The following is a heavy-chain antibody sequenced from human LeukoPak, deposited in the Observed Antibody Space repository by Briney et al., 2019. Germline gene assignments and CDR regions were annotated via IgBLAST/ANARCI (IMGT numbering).Heavy chain of an antibody. Sequence: PSETLSLTCTVSGGSISSYFWSWIRQPPGKGLEWIGYIYNSGSTNYNPSLKSRVTISVDTSKNQFSLKLSSVTAADTAVYHCARSHWPLQFDYWGQGTLVTVSS. V-gene: IGHV4-59*01. D-gene: IGHD1-1*01. CDR3: ARSHWPLQFDY. CDR2: IYNSGST. CDR1: GGSISSYF. J-gene: IGHJ4*02.